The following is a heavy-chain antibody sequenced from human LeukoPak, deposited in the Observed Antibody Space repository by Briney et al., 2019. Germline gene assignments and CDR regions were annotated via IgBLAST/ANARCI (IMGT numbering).Heavy chain of an antibody. CDR1: GFTFSSYE. Sequence: PGGSLRLSCAASGFTFSSYEMNWVRQAPGKGLEWVSYITTSGGTIYYAASVKGRFTISRENAKNSLYLQMNSLRAEDTAVYYCARGEDYGTNSFDYWGQGTLVTVSS. J-gene: IGHJ4*02. V-gene: IGHV3-48*03. CDR3: ARGEDYGTNSFDY. CDR2: ITTSGGTI. D-gene: IGHD4-17*01.